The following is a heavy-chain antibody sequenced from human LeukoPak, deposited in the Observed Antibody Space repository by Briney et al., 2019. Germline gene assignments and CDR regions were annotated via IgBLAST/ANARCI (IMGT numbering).Heavy chain of an antibody. CDR2: IYSGGST. V-gene: IGHV3-53*04. D-gene: IGHD4-17*01. CDR3: ARDFGDYLAFDI. CDR1: RFNVSSNY. J-gene: IGHJ3*02. Sequence: GGSLRLSCAASRFNVSSNYMSWVRQAPGKGLEWVSVIYSGGSTYYADTVKGRFTISRHNSKNTLYLEMNSLRAEDTAVYYCARDFGDYLAFDIWGQGTMVTVSS.